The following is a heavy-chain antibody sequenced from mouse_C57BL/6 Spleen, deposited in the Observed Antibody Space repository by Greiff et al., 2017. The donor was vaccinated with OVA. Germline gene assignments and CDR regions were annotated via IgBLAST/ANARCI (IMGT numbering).Heavy chain of an antibody. CDR1: GYTFTSYW. CDR2: IDPSDSYT. D-gene: IGHD1-1*01. Sequence: VQLQQPGAELVMPGASVKLSCKASGYTFTSYWMHWVKQRPGQGLEWIGEIDPSDSYTNYNQKFKGKSTLTVDKSSSTAYMQLSSLTSEDSAVYYCARRKTYYGSSYDYAMDYWGQGTSVTVSS. CDR3: ARRKTYYGSSYDYAMDY. V-gene: IGHV1-69*01. J-gene: IGHJ4*01.